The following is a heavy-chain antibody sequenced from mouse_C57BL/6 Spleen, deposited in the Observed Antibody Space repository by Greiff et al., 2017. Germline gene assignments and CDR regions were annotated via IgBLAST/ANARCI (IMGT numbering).Heavy chain of an antibody. V-gene: IGHV1-53*01. CDR3: ARSIYYEYDDGSRAMDY. Sequence: QVQLQQPGTELVKPGASVKLSCKASGYTFTSYWMHWVKQRPGQGLEWIGNINPSNGGTNYNEKFKSKATLTVDKSSSTAYMQLSSLTSEDSAVYYCARSIYYEYDDGSRAMDYWGQGTSVTVSS. CDR1: GYTFTSYW. CDR2: INPSNGGT. D-gene: IGHD2-4*01. J-gene: IGHJ4*01.